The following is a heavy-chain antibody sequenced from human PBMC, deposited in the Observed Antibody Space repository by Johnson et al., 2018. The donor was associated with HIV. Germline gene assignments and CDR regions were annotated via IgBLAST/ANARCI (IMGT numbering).Heavy chain of an antibody. V-gene: IGHV3-30*14. Sequence: QVQLVESGGGVVQPGGSLRLSCAASGFTFSSYAMHWVRQAPGKGLAWVAVISYDGSNKYYADSVKGRFTISRDNSRNTVSLQMIILRPKDTAMYYCASGVTARAPLLIWGQGTMVTVSS. D-gene: IGHD6-6*01. CDR1: GFTFSSYA. CDR2: ISYDGSNK. J-gene: IGHJ3*02. CDR3: ASGVTARAPLLI.